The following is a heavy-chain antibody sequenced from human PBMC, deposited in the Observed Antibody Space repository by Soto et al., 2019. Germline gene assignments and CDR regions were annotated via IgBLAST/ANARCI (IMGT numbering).Heavy chain of an antibody. J-gene: IGHJ4*02. V-gene: IGHV3-30*18. CDR1: GFTFSTYG. D-gene: IGHD3-22*01. CDR2: LSYDGNNK. CDR3: AKDSEISGYYTYYLDX. Sequence: GGSLRLSCAASGFTFSTYGMHWVRQAPGKGLEWVAVLSYDGNNKYYADSVKGRFTISIDNSNNTLYLQMNSLRAEDTAVYYCAKDSEISGYYTYYLDXWGQGTLVTVSX.